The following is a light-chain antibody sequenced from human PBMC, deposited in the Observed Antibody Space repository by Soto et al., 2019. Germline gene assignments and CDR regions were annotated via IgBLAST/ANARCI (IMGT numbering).Light chain of an antibody. J-gene: IGKJ1*01. CDR2: DAS. Sequence: IRMTQSPSALSGSRGDRVTITCRASQSISNKLAWYQQKPGKAPKLLIYDASSLESGVPSRFSGSGSGTEFTLTVSSLQPDDFSTYYCQQYNSYWTFGQGTKVDIK. CDR3: QQYNSYWT. V-gene: IGKV1-5*01. CDR1: QSISNK.